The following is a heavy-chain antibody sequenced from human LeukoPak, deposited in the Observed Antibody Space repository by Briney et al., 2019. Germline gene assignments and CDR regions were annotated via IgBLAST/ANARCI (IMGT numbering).Heavy chain of an antibody. V-gene: IGHV1-18*01. CDR1: GYTFTSYD. D-gene: IGHD2-15*01. CDR3: ARDIATVVHQD. J-gene: IGHJ4*02. CDR2: VSGYNGNT. Sequence: ASVKVSCKASGYTFTSYDINWVRQAPGQGLEWMGWVSGYNGNTNYVQRFQGRVTMTTDTSTTTAYMELRNLRSDDTAVYYCARDIATVVHQDWGQGTLVTVSS.